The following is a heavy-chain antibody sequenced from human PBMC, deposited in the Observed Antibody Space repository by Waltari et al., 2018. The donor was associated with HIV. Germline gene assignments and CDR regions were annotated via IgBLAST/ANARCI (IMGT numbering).Heavy chain of an antibody. Sequence: EVQLVESGGGLVQPGGSLKLSCAASGFTFSGSTMHWVRQASGKGLEWVGSIRTKANSYARADGASVKGRFIISRDESKNTAYLQMNNLKTEDTAVYDCTRLVAAVAGTGYWGQGTLVTVSS. D-gene: IGHD6-19*01. CDR2: IRTKANSYAR. J-gene: IGHJ4*02. V-gene: IGHV3-73*01. CDR1: GFTFSGST. CDR3: TRLVAAVAGTGY.